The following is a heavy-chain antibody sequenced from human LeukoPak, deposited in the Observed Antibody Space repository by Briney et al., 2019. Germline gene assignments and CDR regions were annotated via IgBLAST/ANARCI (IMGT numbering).Heavy chain of an antibody. Sequence: SETLSLTCTVSGGSISSGSYYWSWIRQPAGKGLEWIGRIYTSGSTNYNPSLKSRVTMSVDMSKKQFSLKLSSVTAADTAVYYCARGGGAYAFDYWGRGTLVTVSS. J-gene: IGHJ4*02. V-gene: IGHV4-61*02. D-gene: IGHD4-23*01. CDR3: ARGGGAYAFDY. CDR2: IYTSGST. CDR1: GGSISSGSYY.